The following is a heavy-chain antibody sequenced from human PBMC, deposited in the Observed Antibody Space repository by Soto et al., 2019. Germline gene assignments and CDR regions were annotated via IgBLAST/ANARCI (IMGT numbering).Heavy chain of an antibody. CDR1: GYTFTSYP. V-gene: IGHV1-3*05. D-gene: IGHD3-22*01. CDR2: INAGNGNT. Sequence: QVQLVQAGAEEKKPGASVKVSCKASGYTFTSYPMHWVCQAPGQRLEWMGWINAGNGNTKYSQKIQGRVTITRDTSASTAYMELSSLRSEDTAVYYCARGSGYYYWDDYWGQGTLVTVSS. J-gene: IGHJ4*02. CDR3: ARGSGYYYWDDY.